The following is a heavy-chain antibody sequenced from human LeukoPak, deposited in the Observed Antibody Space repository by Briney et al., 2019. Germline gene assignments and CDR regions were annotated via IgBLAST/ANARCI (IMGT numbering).Heavy chain of an antibody. CDR2: INHSGST. J-gene: IGHJ4*02. CDR1: GGSLGGYS. D-gene: IGHD1-1*01. CDR3: AKWGIGNNWDIDDH. V-gene: IGHV4-34*01. Sequence: SETLSLTCAVYGGSLGGYSWSWIRQPPGKGLEWIGEINHSGSTNYSPSLKSRVTISVDTSKNQFSLKLSSVTAADTAVYYCAKWGIGNNWDIDDHWGQGTLVTVSS.